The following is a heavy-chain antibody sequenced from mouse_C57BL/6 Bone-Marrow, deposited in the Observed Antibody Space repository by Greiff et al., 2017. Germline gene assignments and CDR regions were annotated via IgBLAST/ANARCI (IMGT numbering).Heavy chain of an antibody. CDR3: AREGSSLYAMDY. D-gene: IGHD1-1*01. CDR1: GFTFSDYY. J-gene: IGHJ4*01. V-gene: IGHV5-16*01. CDR2: SNYDGSST. Sequence: EVKLVESEGGLVQPGSSMKLSCTASGFTFSDYYLAWVRQVPEKGLEWVANSNYDGSSTYYLDSLKSRFIISRDNAKNILYLQMSSLKSEDTATYYCAREGSSLYAMDYWGQGTSVTVSS.